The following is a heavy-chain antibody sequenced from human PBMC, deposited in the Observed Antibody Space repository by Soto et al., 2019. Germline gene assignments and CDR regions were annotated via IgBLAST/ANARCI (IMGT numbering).Heavy chain of an antibody. CDR3: ATDLIVGSTPPYYFDS. Sequence: QVQLVQSGAEVKKPGASVKVSCKASGYTFTSYGISWVRQAPGQGLEGMGWISAYNGNTNYAQKLQGRVTMTTDTSTSTAYMELRSPRSDDTAVYYGATDLIVGSTPPYYFDSWVQGTMVAVSS. CDR1: GYTFTSYG. J-gene: IGHJ4*02. D-gene: IGHD1-26*01. V-gene: IGHV1-18*01. CDR2: ISAYNGNT.